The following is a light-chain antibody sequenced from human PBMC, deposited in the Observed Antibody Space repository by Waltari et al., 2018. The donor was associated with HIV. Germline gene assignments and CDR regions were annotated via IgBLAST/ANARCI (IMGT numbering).Light chain of an antibody. CDR2: KDT. CDR1: GLANQD. CDR3: HSEDNTGAAF. Sequence: SSGLTQPPSVSVSPGQTAKITCSGDGLANQDVFWYQQHTGQAPVLVIYKDTERPSNIPERFSGATSGTTVTLTISGVQAEDEADYFCHSEDNTGAAFFGGGTRLTVL. J-gene: IGLJ2*01. V-gene: IGLV3-25*03.